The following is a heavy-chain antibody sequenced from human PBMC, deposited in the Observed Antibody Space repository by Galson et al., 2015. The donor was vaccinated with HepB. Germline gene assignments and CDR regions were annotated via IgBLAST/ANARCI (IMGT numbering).Heavy chain of an antibody. V-gene: IGHV3-23*01. J-gene: IGHJ4*02. D-gene: IGHD3-22*01. CDR3: AKVYIDDQYYYDSSGYYH. Sequence: SLRLSCAASGFTFSSYAMSWVRQAPGKGLEWVSAISGSGGSTYYADSVKGRFTISRDNSKNTLYLQMNSLRYEDTAVYYCAKVYIDDQYYYDSSGYYHWGQGTLSPSPQ. CDR2: ISGSGGST. CDR1: GFTFSSYA.